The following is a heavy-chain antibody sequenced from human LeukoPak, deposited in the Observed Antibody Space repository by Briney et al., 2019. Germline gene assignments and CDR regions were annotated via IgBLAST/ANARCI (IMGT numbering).Heavy chain of an antibody. Sequence: GGSLRLSCTASGFTFSSYWMNWARQAPGKGLEWVASINHNGNVNYYVDSVKGRFTISRDNAKNSLYLQMSNLRAEDTAVYFCARGGGLDVWGQGATVTVSS. CDR2: INHNGNVN. CDR1: GFTFSSYW. D-gene: IGHD3-16*01. J-gene: IGHJ6*02. CDR3: ARGGGLDV. V-gene: IGHV3-7*03.